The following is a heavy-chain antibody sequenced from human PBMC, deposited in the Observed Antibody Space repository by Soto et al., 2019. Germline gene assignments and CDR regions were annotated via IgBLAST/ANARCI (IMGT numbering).Heavy chain of an antibody. CDR1: GGSISSYY. Sequence: LSLTCTVSGGSISSYYWSWIRQPPGKGLEWIGYIYYSGSTNYNPSLKSRVTISVDTSKNQLSLKLSSVTAADTAAYYCARGLAYCGGDCYSGFDYWGQGXLVTVYS. D-gene: IGHD2-21*02. V-gene: IGHV4-59*01. CDR3: ARGLAYCGGDCYSGFDY. J-gene: IGHJ4*02. CDR2: IYYSGST.